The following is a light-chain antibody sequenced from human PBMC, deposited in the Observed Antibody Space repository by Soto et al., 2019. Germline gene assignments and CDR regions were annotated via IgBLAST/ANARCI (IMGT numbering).Light chain of an antibody. V-gene: IGLV2-23*01. CDR1: SSDVGSYNL. CDR3: CSYAGSSTWV. Sequence: QSALTQPASVSGSPGQSITISCTGTSSDVGSYNLVSWYQQHPGKAPKLMIYEGSKRPSGVSHLFSGSKSGNTASLTTSGLQAEDEADYYCCSYAGSSTWVFGGGTKLTVL. J-gene: IGLJ3*02. CDR2: EGS.